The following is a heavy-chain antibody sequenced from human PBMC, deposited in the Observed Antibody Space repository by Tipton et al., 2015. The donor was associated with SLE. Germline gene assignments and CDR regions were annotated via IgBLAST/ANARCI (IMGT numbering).Heavy chain of an antibody. CDR3: ARGREWVENYGSGSYRTDQYLDL. CDR2: IYYSGST. Sequence: TLSLTCTVSGGSISSSSYYWGWIRQPPGKGLEWIGSIYYSGSTYYNPSLKSRVTISLDTSKNQFSLKMNSVTAADTAVYYCARGREWVENYGSGSYRTDQYLDLWGRGTLVTVSS. CDR1: GGSISSSSYY. D-gene: IGHD3-10*01. V-gene: IGHV4-39*07. J-gene: IGHJ2*01.